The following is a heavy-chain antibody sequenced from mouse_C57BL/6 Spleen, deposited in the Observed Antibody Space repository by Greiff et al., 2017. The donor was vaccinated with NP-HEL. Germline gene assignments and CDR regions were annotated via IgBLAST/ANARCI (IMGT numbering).Heavy chain of an antibody. CDR3: AREVTTVVSYFDV. Sequence: QVQLKQPGAELVKPGASVKLSCKASGYTFTSYWMHWVKQRPGQGLEWIGMIHPNSGSTNYNEKFKSKATLTVDKSSSTASMQLSSLTSEDSAVYYCAREVTTVVSYFDVWGTGTTVTVSS. V-gene: IGHV1-64*01. J-gene: IGHJ1*03. CDR1: GYTFTSYW. D-gene: IGHD1-1*01. CDR2: IHPNSGST.